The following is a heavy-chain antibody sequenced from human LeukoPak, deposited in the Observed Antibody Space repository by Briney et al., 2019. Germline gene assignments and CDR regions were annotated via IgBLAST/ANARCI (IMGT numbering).Heavy chain of an antibody. J-gene: IGHJ4*02. Sequence: PSGTLSLTCGVSGGSVSISSYFWGWIRQPPGKGLEWIGSIYYSGNTYYNPSLKSRVTISIDTSKNQFSLRLTSVTAADTAVYYCARHQYSGSYYHYWGQGTLVTVSS. CDR3: ARHQYSGSYYHY. V-gene: IGHV4-39*01. CDR1: GGSVSISSYF. D-gene: IGHD1-26*01. CDR2: IYYSGNT.